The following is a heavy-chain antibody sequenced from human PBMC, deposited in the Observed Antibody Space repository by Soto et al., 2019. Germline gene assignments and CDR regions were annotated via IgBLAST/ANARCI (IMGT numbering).Heavy chain of an antibody. V-gene: IGHV4-59*01. CDR3: ARAFMVPLDFCDY. CDR1: NGSLSSNY. J-gene: IGHJ4*02. Sequence: WETLSLTCTVSNGSLSSNYWSWIRQSPGKGLEWIGNVYYSGSTNYNPSLKSRVTMSVDTSKHQFTLKLSSVTAADTGVYFCARAFMVPLDFCDYWGQGTPVTVSS. CDR2: VYYSGST. D-gene: IGHD3-10*01.